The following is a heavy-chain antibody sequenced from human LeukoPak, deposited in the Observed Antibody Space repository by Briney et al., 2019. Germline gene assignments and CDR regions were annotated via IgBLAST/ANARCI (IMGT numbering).Heavy chain of an antibody. V-gene: IGHV3-23*01. CDR2: IGYTGDST. CDR1: GFTFSSYA. D-gene: IGHD4-23*01. J-gene: IGHJ3*02. Sequence: PGRSLRLSCAASGFTFSSYAMNWVRQAPGKGLEWVSGIGYTGDSTFYADSVKGRFTVSRDSSKNTLFLHMNSLRAEDTALYYCAKSPTVDAAFDIWGQGTVVTVSS. CDR3: AKSPTVDAAFDI.